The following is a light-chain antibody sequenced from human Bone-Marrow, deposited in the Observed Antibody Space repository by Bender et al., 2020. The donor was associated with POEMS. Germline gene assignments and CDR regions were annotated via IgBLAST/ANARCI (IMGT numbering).Light chain of an antibody. V-gene: IGLV1-44*01. CDR3: AVWDDSLNGWV. J-gene: IGLJ3*02. Sequence: QSVLTQPPSASGTLGQRVTISCSGGSSNIGAHAVNWYQHLPGTAPKLLIYSSHRRPSEVPDRFSGSRSGTSASLAISGLQSEDEAGYYCAVWDDSLNGWVFGGGTKLTVL. CDR2: SSH. CDR1: SSNIGAHA.